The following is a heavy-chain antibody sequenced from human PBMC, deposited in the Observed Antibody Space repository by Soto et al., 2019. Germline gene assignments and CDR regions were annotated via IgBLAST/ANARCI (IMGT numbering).Heavy chain of an antibody. CDR1: GDTFTGYY. D-gene: IGHD1-26*01. Sequence: ASVKVSCTASGDTFTGYYMHWVRQAPGQGLEWMGWINPNSGGTNYAQKFQGWVTMTRDTSISTAYMELSRLRSDDTAVYYCARIDARSADYWGQGTLVTVSS. V-gene: IGHV1-2*04. CDR3: ARIDARSADY. CDR2: INPNSGGT. J-gene: IGHJ4*02.